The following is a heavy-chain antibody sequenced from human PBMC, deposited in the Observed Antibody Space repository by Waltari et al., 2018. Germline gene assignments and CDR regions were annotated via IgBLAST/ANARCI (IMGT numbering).Heavy chain of an antibody. CDR3: AREPSPDSSGYFYYYMDV. V-gene: IGHV3-74*01. Sequence: EVQLVESGGGLVQPGGSLRLSCPASGLTFSRYWMHWVRQVPGKGLVWVSRIKSDGSGTIYADSVKGRFTISRDNAKNTLYLQLNSLRVEDTAVYYCAREPSPDSSGYFYYYMDVWGKGTTVTVSS. J-gene: IGHJ6*03. CDR2: IKSDGSGT. D-gene: IGHD3-22*01. CDR1: GLTFSRYW.